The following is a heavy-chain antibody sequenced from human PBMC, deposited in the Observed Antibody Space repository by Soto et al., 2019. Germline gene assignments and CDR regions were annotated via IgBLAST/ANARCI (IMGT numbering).Heavy chain of an antibody. CDR2: IYYSGST. CDR3: ARRYGGGLDY. V-gene: IGHV4-59*08. CDR1: GGSISSYY. Sequence: QVQLQESGPGLVKPSETLSLTCTVSGGSISSYYWSWIRQPPGKGLEWIGYIYYSGSTNYNPSLKRRVTISVAPSKNQFSLKLSSVTAADTAVYYCARRYGGGLDYWGQGTLVTVSS. J-gene: IGHJ4*02. D-gene: IGHD1-20*01.